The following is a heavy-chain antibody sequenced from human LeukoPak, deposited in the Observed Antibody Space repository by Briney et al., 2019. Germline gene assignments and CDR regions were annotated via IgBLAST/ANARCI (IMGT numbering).Heavy chain of an antibody. CDR2: INHNGNVN. V-gene: IGHV3-7*01. CDR1: GFTFSSYA. D-gene: IGHD3-3*01. Sequence: PGGSLRLSCAASGFTFSSYAMGWVRQAPGKGLEWVASINHNGNVNYYVDSVKGRFTISRDNAKNSLYLQMNSLRAEDTAVYYCARGFLEWLLYPYYFDYWGQGTLVTVSS. CDR3: ARGFLEWLLYPYYFDY. J-gene: IGHJ4*02.